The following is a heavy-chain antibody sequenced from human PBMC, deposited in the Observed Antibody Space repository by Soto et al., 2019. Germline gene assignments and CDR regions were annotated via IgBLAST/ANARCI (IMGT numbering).Heavy chain of an antibody. J-gene: IGHJ4*02. V-gene: IGHV4-59*12. CDR2: TSYTGNT. CDR1: GGSITSYH. CDR3: AGGTVDTVDSRGFYEY. D-gene: IGHD3-22*01. Sequence: PSETLSLTCIVSGGSITSYHRSWIRQFPGKGLEWIAYTSYTGNTNYNPSLKSRVTISVDTSKSQFSLKLTSVTAADRAVYYCAGGTVDTVDSRGFYEYWGQGTPVTVSS.